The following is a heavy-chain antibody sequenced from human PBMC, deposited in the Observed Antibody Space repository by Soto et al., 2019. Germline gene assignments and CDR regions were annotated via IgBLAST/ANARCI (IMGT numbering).Heavy chain of an antibody. CDR1: GYTFTIYW. D-gene: IGHD4-17*01. J-gene: IGHJ5*02. CDR3: ARAANTVTDHFGL. CDR2: IYPSDSDT. Sequence: GASLKVSCHVSGYTFTIYWIGWVRQMTGKGLEWMGIIYPSDSDTRYSPSFQGQVTISADQSINAAYLQWDSLKASDTAIYNCARAANTVTDHFGLWGQGTAVTVSS. V-gene: IGHV5-51*01.